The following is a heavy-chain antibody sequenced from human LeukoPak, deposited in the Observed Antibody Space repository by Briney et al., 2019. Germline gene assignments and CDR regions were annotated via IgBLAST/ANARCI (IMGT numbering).Heavy chain of an antibody. V-gene: IGHV3-23*01. Sequence: GGSLRLSCAASGFTFSRYAMSWVRQARGKGLEWVSSISGSVGSTYYADSVKRRFTISRDNSKNTLYLQMNSLRAEDTAVYYCAPFPGKSSSVLDYWGQGTLVTVSS. CDR2: ISGSVGST. CDR1: GFTFSRYA. D-gene: IGHD6-19*01. J-gene: IGHJ4*02. CDR3: APFPGKSSSVLDY.